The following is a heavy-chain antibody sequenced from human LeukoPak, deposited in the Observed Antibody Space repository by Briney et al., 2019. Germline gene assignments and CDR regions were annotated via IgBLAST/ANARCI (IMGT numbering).Heavy chain of an antibody. CDR1: GGSFSDYY. J-gene: IGHJ4*02. Sequence: SETLSLTCAVYGGSFSDYYWSWIRQPPGKGLEWIGEINHSGSTNYNSSLKSRVTISVDTSKNQFSLKLSSVTAADTAVYYCASRNYYGSGKDPSFFDYWGQGTLVTVSS. CDR2: INHSGST. D-gene: IGHD3-10*01. V-gene: IGHV4-34*01. CDR3: ASRNYYGSGKDPSFFDY.